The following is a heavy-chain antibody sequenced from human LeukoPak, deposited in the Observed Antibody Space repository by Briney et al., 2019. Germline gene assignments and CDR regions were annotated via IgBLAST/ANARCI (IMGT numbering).Heavy chain of an antibody. CDR1: GGTFSSYA. Sequence: ASVKVSCKASGGTFSSYAISWVRQAPGQGLEWMGGIIPIFGTANYAQKFQGRVTITADESTSTAYMELSSLRSEDTAVYYCARGSNYDFWSGSPHLWDYWGQGTLVTVSS. CDR3: ARGSNYDFWSGSPHLWDY. J-gene: IGHJ4*02. CDR2: IIPIFGTA. V-gene: IGHV1-69*13. D-gene: IGHD3-3*01.